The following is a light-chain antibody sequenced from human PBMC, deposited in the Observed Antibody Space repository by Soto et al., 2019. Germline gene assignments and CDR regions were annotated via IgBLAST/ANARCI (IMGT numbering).Light chain of an antibody. V-gene: IGLV1-40*01. CDR2: GNS. Sequence: QSVLTQPPSVSGAPGQRVTISCTGSSSNIGAGYDVHWYQQLPGTAPKLLIYGNSNRPSGVPDRFSGSKSGTSASPAITGLQAEDEADYYCQSYDSSLSGWVFGGGTQLT. J-gene: IGLJ3*02. CDR3: QSYDSSLSGWV. CDR1: SSNIGAGYD.